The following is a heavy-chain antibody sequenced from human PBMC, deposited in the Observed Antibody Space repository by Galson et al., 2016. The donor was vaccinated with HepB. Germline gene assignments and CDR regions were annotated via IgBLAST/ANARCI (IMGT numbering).Heavy chain of an antibody. CDR3: ANHRG. CDR2: INQGGGEK. CDR1: GFTFTSHW. Sequence: LRLSCAASGFTFTSHWMHWVRQAPGKGLEWVANINQGGGEKYYVDSVKGRFTISRDYFKNSLYLQMNSLRAEDTAVYYCANHRGWGQGTLVTVSS. V-gene: IGHV3-7*03. J-gene: IGHJ4*02. D-gene: IGHD1-14*01.